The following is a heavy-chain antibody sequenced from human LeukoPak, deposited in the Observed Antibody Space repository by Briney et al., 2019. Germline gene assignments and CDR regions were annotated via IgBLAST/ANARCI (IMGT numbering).Heavy chain of an antibody. CDR2: ISSSSYI. V-gene: IGHV3-21*01. J-gene: IGHJ4*02. CDR1: GFTFSSYS. CDR3: ARAGYSSSSGFDY. D-gene: IGHD6-6*01. Sequence: GGSLRLSCAASGFTFSSYSMNWVRQAPGKGLEWVSSISSSSYIYYADSVKGRFTISRDNAKNSLYLQMNSLRAEDTAVYYCARAGYSSSSGFDYWGQGTLVTVSS.